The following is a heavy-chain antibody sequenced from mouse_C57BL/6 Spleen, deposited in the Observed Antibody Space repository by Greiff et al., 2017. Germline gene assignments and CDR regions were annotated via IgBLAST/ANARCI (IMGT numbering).Heavy chain of an antibody. CDR1: GFTFSSYA. Sequence: EVQLQESGGGLVKPGGSLKLSCAASGFTFSSYAMSWVRQTPEKRLEWVATISDGGSYTYYPDNVKGRFTISRDNAKNNLYLQMSHLKSEDTAMYYCARDFDYDEGDWYFDVWGTGTTVTVSS. D-gene: IGHD2-4*01. V-gene: IGHV5-4*01. J-gene: IGHJ1*03. CDR2: ISDGGSYT. CDR3: ARDFDYDEGDWYFDV.